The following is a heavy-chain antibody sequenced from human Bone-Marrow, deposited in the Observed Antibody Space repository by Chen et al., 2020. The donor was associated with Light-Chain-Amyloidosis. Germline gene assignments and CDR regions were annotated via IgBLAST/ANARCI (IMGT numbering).Heavy chain of an antibody. CDR2: INTDGSST. Sequence: EVQLVESGGGLVQPGGSLRLSCVASGFTFSSYWMHWVRQAPGKGLVWVSRINTDGSSTSYADSVKGRFTISRVNAKNTLFLQMSSLRADDTAVYYCARDSDCRSTSCYPLGTFDIWGQGTMVTVSS. D-gene: IGHD2-2*01. CDR3: ARDSDCRSTSCYPLGTFDI. V-gene: IGHV3-74*01. CDR1: GFTFSSYW. J-gene: IGHJ3*02.